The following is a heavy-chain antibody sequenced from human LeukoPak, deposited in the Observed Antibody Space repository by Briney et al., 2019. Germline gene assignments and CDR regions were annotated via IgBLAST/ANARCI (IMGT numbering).Heavy chain of an antibody. Sequence: PGRSLRLSCAASGFTFSSYGMHWVRQAPGKGLEWVSSISSSSSYIYCADSVKGRFTISRDNAKNSLYLQMNSLRAEDTAVYYCASQGDSSSWYAYYYYGMDVWGQGTTVTVSS. V-gene: IGHV3-21*01. J-gene: IGHJ6*02. D-gene: IGHD6-13*01. CDR2: ISSSSSYI. CDR3: ASQGDSSSWYAYYYYGMDV. CDR1: GFTFSSYG.